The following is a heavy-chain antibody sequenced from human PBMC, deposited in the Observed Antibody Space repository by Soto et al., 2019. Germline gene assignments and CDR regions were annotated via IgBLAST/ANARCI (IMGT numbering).Heavy chain of an antibody. CDR2: IYYSGST. J-gene: IGHJ6*02. CDR1: GGSISSSSYY. CDR3: ASRGANEWLLYWNIYYYGMDV. D-gene: IGHD3-3*01. V-gene: IGHV4-39*01. Sequence: SETLSLTCTVSGGSISSSSYYWGWIRRPPGKGLEWIGSIYYSGSTYYNPSLKSRVTISVDTSKNQFSLKLSSVTAADTAVYYCASRGANEWLLYWNIYYYGMDVWGQGTTVTVSS.